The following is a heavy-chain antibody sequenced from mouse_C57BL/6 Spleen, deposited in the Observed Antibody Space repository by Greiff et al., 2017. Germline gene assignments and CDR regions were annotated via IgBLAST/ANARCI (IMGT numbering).Heavy chain of an antibody. V-gene: IGHV1-64*01. CDR1: GYTFTSYW. J-gene: IGHJ2*01. D-gene: IGHD3-2*02. CDR3: AREDSSGYDVDY. Sequence: VQLQQPGAELVKPGASVKLSCKASGYTFTSYWMPWVKQRPGQGLEWIGMIHPNSGSTNYNEKFKSKATLTVDKSSSTAYMQLSSLTSEDAAVYYCAREDSSGYDVDYWGQGTTLTGSA. CDR2: IHPNSGST.